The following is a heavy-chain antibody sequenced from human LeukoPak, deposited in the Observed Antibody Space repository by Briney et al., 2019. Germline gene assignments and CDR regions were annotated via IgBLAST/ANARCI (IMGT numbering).Heavy chain of an antibody. J-gene: IGHJ4*02. Sequence: ETLSLTCAVYGGSFSGYYWSWIRQAPGKGLEWVANIKEDGSEKNYVDSVKGRFTISRDNAKNSLYLQMNSLRAEDTALYYCARDSADNLDWGQGTLVTVSS. CDR3: ARDSADNLD. V-gene: IGHV3-7*01. CDR1: GGSFSGYY. D-gene: IGHD3-9*01. CDR2: IKEDGSEK.